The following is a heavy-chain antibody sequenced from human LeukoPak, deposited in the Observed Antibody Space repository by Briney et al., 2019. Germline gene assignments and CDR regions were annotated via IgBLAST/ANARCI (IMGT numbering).Heavy chain of an antibody. CDR1: GGSFSGYY. D-gene: IGHD3-10*01. V-gene: IGHV4-34*01. Sequence: SETLSLTCAVYGGSFSGYYWSWIRQPPGKGLEWIGEINHSGSTNYNPSLKSRVTISVDTSKNQFSLKLSSVTAADTAVYYCARARVTRITMVRGVIGGLYYFDYWGQGTLVTVSS. J-gene: IGHJ4*02. CDR2: INHSGST. CDR3: ARARVTRITMVRGVIGGLYYFDY.